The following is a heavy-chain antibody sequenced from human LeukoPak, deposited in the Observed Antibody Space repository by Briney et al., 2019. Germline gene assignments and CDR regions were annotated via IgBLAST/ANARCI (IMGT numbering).Heavy chain of an antibody. CDR3: ARSSGSSYYYYYGMDV. J-gene: IGHJ6*02. V-gene: IGHV1-3*01. CDR1: GYTFTSYA. D-gene: IGHD1-26*01. Sequence: ASVKVSCKASGYTFTSYAMHWVRQAPGQRLEWMGWINAGSGNTKYSQKFRGRVTITRDTSASTAYMELSSLRSEDTAVYYCARSSGSSYYYYYGMDVWGQGTTVTVSS. CDR2: INAGSGNT.